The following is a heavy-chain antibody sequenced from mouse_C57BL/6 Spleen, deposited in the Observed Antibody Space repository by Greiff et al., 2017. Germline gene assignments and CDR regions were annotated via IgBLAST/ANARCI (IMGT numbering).Heavy chain of an antibody. CDR3: ARQRSYGNNWYVDV. V-gene: IGHV1-50*01. J-gene: IGHJ1*03. Sequence: QVQLQQSGAELVKPGASVKLSCKASGYTFTSYWMQWVKQRPGQGLEWIGEIDPSDSYTNYNQKFKGKSTLTVDTSSSTAYMQLSSLTSEDSAVYYCARQRSYGNNWYVDVWGTGTTVTASS. D-gene: IGHD2-1*01. CDR2: IDPSDSYT. CDR1: GYTFTSYW.